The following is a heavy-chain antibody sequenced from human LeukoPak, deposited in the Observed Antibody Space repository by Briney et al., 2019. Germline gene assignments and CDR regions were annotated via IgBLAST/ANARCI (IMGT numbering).Heavy chain of an antibody. CDR1: GFSFSSYA. V-gene: IGHV3-23*01. D-gene: IGHD3-3*01. CDR2: IVGSDDST. J-gene: IGHJ6*03. CDR3: ARGRRTDFHYYNYMDV. Sequence: GGSLRLSCVASGFSFSSYAMNWVRQGAGKGLEWVSGIVGSDDSTYHADSARGRFTISRDNSKNTLYLHMNSLSGEDTAVYYCARGRRTDFHYYNYMDVWGKGTAVTVSS.